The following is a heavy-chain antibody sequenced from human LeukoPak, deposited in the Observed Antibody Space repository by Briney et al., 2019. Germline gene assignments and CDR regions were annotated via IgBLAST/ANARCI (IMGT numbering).Heavy chain of an antibody. V-gene: IGHV3-23*01. CDR3: ARSVPFNDCSGGSCYSLPWGPWFDP. D-gene: IGHD2-15*01. Sequence: PGGSLRLSCAASGFTFSSYAMSWVRQAPGKGLEWVSAISGSGGSTYYADSVKGRFTISRDNSKNTLYLQMNSLRAEDTAVYYCARSVPFNDCSGGSCYSLPWGPWFDPWGQGTLVTVSS. CDR2: ISGSGGST. J-gene: IGHJ5*02. CDR1: GFTFSSYA.